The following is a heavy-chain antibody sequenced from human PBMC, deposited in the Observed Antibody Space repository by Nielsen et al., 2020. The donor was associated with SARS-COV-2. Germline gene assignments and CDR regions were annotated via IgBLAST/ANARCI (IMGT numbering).Heavy chain of an antibody. CDR3: ARDEDLGGSGHLQH. CDR1: GYTFTGYY. D-gene: IGHD1-26*01. J-gene: IGHJ1*01. V-gene: IGHV1-2*06. CDR2: INPNSGGT. Sequence: ASVKVSCKASGYTFTGYYMHWVRQAPGQGLEWMGRINPNSGGTNYAQKFQGRVTMTRDTSISTAYMELSRLRSDDTAMYYCARDEDLGGSGHLQHWGQGTLVTVSS.